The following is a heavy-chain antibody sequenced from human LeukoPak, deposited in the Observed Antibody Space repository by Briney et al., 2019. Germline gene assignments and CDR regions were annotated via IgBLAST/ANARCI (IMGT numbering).Heavy chain of an antibody. J-gene: IGHJ5*02. Sequence: PSETLSLTCTVSGGSVSSSSYYWGWIRQPPGKGLEWIGSISYSGTNYNNPSLKSRVSISIDTSKNQSSVKLTSVTAAGTAMYYCASLGTLRSWGQGTLVTVSS. CDR3: ASLGTLRS. D-gene: IGHD7-27*01. CDR2: ISYSGTN. CDR1: GGSVSSSSYY. V-gene: IGHV4-39*01.